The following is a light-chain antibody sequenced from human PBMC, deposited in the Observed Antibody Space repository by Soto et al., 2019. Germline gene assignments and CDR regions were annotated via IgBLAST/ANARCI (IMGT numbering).Light chain of an antibody. J-gene: IGKJ4*01. V-gene: IGKV1-9*01. CDR3: QKYNSVPLT. CDR1: QDIAIY. Sequence: IQLTQSPSSLSASVGDRVTITCRASQDIAIYLAWYQQKPGEAPKLLIYAASTLYGGVPSRFSGSGSGTDFTLTISTLQPEDVATYYCQKYNSVPLTFGGGTKVDIK. CDR2: AAS.